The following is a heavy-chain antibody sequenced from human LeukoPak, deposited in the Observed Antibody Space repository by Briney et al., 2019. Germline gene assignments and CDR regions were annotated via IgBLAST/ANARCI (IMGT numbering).Heavy chain of an antibody. D-gene: IGHD3-16*02. V-gene: IGHV1-69*13. CDR1: GGTFSSYA. Sequence: GASVKVSCKASGGTFSSYAISWVRQAPGQGLEWMGGIIPIFGTANYAQKFQGRVTITADESTSTAYMELSSLRSEDTAVYYCAHGGDYVWGSYRSDDAFDIWGQGTMVTVSS. CDR3: AHGGDYVWGSYRSDDAFDI. CDR2: IIPIFGTA. J-gene: IGHJ3*02.